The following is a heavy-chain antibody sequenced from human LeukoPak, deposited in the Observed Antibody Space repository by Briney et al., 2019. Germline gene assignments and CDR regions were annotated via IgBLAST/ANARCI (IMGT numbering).Heavy chain of an antibody. J-gene: IGHJ6*04. CDR3: ARSSVAGTFVDV. CDR1: GGTFSSYA. CDR2: IIPIFGTA. Sequence: SVKVSCKASGGTFSSYAISWVRQAPGQGLEWMGGIIPIFGTANYAQKFQGRVTITTDESTSTAYMELSSLRSEDTAVYYCARSSVAGTFVDVWGKGTTVTVSS. D-gene: IGHD6-19*01. V-gene: IGHV1-69*05.